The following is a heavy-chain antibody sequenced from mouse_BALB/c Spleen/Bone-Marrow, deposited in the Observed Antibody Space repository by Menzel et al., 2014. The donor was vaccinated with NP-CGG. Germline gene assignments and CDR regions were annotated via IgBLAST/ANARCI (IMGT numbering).Heavy chain of an antibody. CDR2: ISSGGSYT. CDR1: GFTFSSYA. V-gene: IGHV5-9-3*01. J-gene: IGHJ3*01. D-gene: IGHD2-4*01. Sequence: VQLKESGGGLVKPGGSLKLSCAASGFTFSSYAMSWVRQTPEKRLEWVATISSGGSYTYYPDSVKGRFTISRDNAKNTLYLQMSSLRSEDTAMYYCARYDYAYWGQGTLVTVSA. CDR3: ARYDYAY.